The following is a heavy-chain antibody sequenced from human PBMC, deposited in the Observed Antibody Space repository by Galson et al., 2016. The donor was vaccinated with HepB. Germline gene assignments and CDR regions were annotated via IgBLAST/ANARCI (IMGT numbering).Heavy chain of an antibody. Sequence: QSGAEVKKPGESLKISCKGSGYKFTDYWIAWVRQMPGKGLEWMGILYPGDSDTRSSPSFQGQATISADKSISTAYLQWSSQKASDTAIYYCARGRGGKGTGWFDPWGQGTQVTVSS. CDR2: LYPGDSDT. CDR3: ARGRGGKGTGWFDP. CDR1: GYKFTDYW. J-gene: IGHJ5*02. V-gene: IGHV5-51*01. D-gene: IGHD4-23*01.